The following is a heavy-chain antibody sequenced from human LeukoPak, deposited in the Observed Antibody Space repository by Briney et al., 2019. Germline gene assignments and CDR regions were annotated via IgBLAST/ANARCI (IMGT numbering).Heavy chain of an antibody. D-gene: IGHD3-22*01. Sequence: SETLSLTCTVSGGSISSSSYYWGWIRQPPGKGLEWIGSVYYSGSTYYNPSLKSRVTISVDTSKNQFSLKLSSVTAADTAVYYCARARWAGTYYYDSSGYRGPYYFDYWSQGTLVTVSS. J-gene: IGHJ4*02. V-gene: IGHV4-39*07. CDR2: VYYSGST. CDR1: GGSISSSSYY. CDR3: ARARWAGTYYYDSSGYRGPYYFDY.